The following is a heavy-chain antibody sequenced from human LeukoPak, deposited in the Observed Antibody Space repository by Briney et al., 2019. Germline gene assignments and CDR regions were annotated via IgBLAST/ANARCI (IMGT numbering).Heavy chain of an antibody. CDR2: SYYSGST. CDR1: GGSLTSTNYY. CDR3: ARGQVGAWFDP. Sequence: PSETLSLTCTVSGGSLTSTNYYWGWIRQSPGKGLEWIGGSYYSGSTYYNPSLKSRVTISVDTSKNQLSLKLSSVTAADTAVYYCARGQVGAWFDPWGQGALVAVSS. D-gene: IGHD2-15*01. J-gene: IGHJ5*02. V-gene: IGHV4-39*01.